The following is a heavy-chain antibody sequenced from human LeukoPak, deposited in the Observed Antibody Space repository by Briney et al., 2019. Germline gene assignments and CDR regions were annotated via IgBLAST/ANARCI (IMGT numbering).Heavy chain of an antibody. Sequence: GGSLRLSCAASGFIFTNYWMGWIRQAPGKGLEWVANIKQDGSEKYYVDSVKGRFTISRDNAKNSLYLQMNSLRVEDTALFYCARISYYGGTPHFDYWGQGTLVTVSS. CDR3: ARISYYGGTPHFDY. V-gene: IGHV3-7*01. CDR1: GFIFTNYW. CDR2: IKQDGSEK. D-gene: IGHD4-23*01. J-gene: IGHJ4*02.